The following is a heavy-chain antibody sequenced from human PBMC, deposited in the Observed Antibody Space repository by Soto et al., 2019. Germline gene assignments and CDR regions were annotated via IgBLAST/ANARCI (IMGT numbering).Heavy chain of an antibody. CDR2: IKSKFDGETT. CDR1: GATFRNLW. V-gene: IGHV3-15*01. CDR3: PTDRPYTYGGVITT. J-gene: IGHJ3*01. Sequence: EVQLVESGGGLVKTGESLRLSCAVSGATFRNLWMAWVRQPPGKGLEWIGRIKSKFDGETTDYAAPVNGRFIISRDDSKNTLFLQMNSLKGDDTAVYYCPTDRPYTYGGVITTWGQGTKVTVSS. D-gene: IGHD3-16*02.